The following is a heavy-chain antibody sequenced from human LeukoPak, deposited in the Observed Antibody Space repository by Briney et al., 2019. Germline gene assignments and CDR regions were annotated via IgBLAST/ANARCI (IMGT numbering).Heavy chain of an antibody. CDR3: AGIAVAGTGPSFDY. Sequence: SETLSLTCTVSGGSISSYYWSWIRQPPGKGLERIGYIYYSGSTNYNPSLKSRVIISVDTSKNQFSLKLSSVTAADTAVYYCAGIAVAGTGPSFDYWGQGTLVTVSS. CDR1: GGSISSYY. CDR2: IYYSGST. J-gene: IGHJ4*02. D-gene: IGHD6-19*01. V-gene: IGHV4-59*01.